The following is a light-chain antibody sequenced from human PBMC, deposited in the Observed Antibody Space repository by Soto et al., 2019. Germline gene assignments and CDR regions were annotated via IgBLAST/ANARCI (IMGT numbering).Light chain of an antibody. V-gene: IGKV3-15*01. CDR2: GAS. CDR3: QQYNNWPRT. CDR1: QSVSNN. J-gene: IGKJ1*01. Sequence: EIVMTQSPATLSVSPGERATLSCRASQSVSNNLAWYQQKPGQAPRLLIYGASTRATGIPARFSGSGSGTESTRTISSLLSEDFAVYYCQQYNNWPRTFGQGTKVEIK.